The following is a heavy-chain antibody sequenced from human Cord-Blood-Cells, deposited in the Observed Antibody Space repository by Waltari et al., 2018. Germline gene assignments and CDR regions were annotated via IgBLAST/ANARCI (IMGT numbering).Heavy chain of an antibody. CDR3: ARSSYYYYYMXV. Sequence: QVQLQQWGAGLLKPSETLSLTCAVYGGSFSGYYWSWIRQPPGKGLEWIGERNHSGRTTVNPSLKSRVTIAVATSRSQFSLKLSSVTASDTAVXXCARSSYYYYYMXVWGKGTTVTVSS. J-gene: IGHJ6*03. CDR2: RNHSGRT. V-gene: IGHV4-34*01. CDR1: GGSFSGYY.